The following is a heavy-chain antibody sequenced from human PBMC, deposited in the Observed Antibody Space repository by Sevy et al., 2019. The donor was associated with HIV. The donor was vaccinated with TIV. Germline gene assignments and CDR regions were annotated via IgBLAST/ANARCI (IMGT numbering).Heavy chain of an antibody. CDR2: ISSSGTTI. V-gene: IGHV3-48*02. J-gene: IGHJ4*02. CDR1: GFTFSNFG. Sequence: GESLKISCAASGFTFSNFGMNWVRQAPGKGLEWVSYISSSGTTIYYADSVKGRFTISRDNAKNSLYLQMNSLRDDDTAVYYCARKFGYWGQGTLLTVSS. D-gene: IGHD3-10*01. CDR3: ARKFGY.